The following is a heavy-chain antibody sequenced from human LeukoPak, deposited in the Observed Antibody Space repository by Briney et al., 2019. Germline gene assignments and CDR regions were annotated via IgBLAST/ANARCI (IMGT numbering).Heavy chain of an antibody. V-gene: IGHV3-33*08. CDR1: GFIFSSYW. CDR2: IWYDGSKK. D-gene: IGHD4-23*01. J-gene: IGHJ4*02. CDR3: ARAGGDSLDY. Sequence: GGSLRLSCAASGFIFSSYWMSWVRQAPGKGLEWVAAIWYDGSKKYYADSVKGRFSISRDNSKNMMFVEMNSLRAEDTVVYYWARAGGDSLDYWGQGTLVTVSS.